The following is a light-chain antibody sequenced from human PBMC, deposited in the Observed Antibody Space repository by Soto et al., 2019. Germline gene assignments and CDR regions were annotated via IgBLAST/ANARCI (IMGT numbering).Light chain of an antibody. CDR3: QQLESYPST. J-gene: IGKJ4*01. CDR1: QTISSW. V-gene: IGKV1-9*01. CDR2: AAS. Sequence: IPMPQSPSALSASVGASVTITCRASQTISSWLAWYQQKPGKAPKLLIYAASTLRSGVPSRFSGSGSGTDFTLTISSLQPEDFATYYCQQLESYPSTFGGGTKVDIK.